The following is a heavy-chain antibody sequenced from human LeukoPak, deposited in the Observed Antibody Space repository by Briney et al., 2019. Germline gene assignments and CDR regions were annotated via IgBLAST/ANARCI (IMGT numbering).Heavy chain of an antibody. CDR1: GFTFSSYA. D-gene: IGHD2-2*01. V-gene: IGHV3-30-3*01. Sequence: GGSLRLSCAASGFTFSSYAMHWVRQAPGKGLEWVAVISYDGSNKYYADSVKGRFTISRDNSKSTLYLQMNSLRAEDTAAYYCARGPHPLYCSSTSCLDAFDIWGQGTMVTVSS. CDR3: ARGPHPLYCSSTSCLDAFDI. CDR2: ISYDGSNK. J-gene: IGHJ3*02.